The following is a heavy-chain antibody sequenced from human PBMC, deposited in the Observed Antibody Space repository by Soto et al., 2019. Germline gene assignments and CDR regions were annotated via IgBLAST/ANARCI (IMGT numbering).Heavy chain of an antibody. CDR3: ASLTTVTPNWFDP. D-gene: IGHD4-17*01. CDR1: GFTFSSYG. Sequence: QVQLVESGGGVVQPGRSLRLSCAASGFTFSSYGMHWVRQAPGKGLEWVAVISYDGSNKYYADSVKGRFTISRDNSKNTLYLQMNSLRAEDRAVYYCASLTTVTPNWFDPWGQGTLVTVSS. V-gene: IGHV3-30*03. CDR2: ISYDGSNK. J-gene: IGHJ5*02.